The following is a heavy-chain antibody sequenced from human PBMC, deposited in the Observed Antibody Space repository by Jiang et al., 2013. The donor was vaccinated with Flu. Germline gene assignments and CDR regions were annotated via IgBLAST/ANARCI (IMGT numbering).Heavy chain of an antibody. D-gene: IGHD3-22*01. Sequence: SGSGLVKPSQTLSLTCTVSGGSISSGGYYWSWIRQHPGKGLEWIGYIYYSGSTYYNPSLKSRVTISVDTSKNQFSLKLSSVTAADTAVYYCARGWTYYYDSSGYSYDYWGQGTLVTVSS. CDR1: GGSISSGGYY. J-gene: IGHJ4*02. CDR3: ARGWTYYYDSSGYSYDY. CDR2: IYYSGST. V-gene: IGHV4-31*03.